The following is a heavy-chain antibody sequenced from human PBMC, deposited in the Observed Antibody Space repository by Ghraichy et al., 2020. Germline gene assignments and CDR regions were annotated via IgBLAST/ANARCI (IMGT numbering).Heavy chain of an antibody. CDR3: ARDRRGLRGRYYYYGMDV. Sequence: LSLTCAASGFTFSSYSMNWVRQAPGKGLEWVSYISSSSSTIYYADSVKGRFTISRDNAKNSLYLQMNSLRDEDTAVYYCARDRRGLRGRYYYYGMDVWGQGTTVTVSS. CDR2: ISSSSSTI. D-gene: IGHD2-8*01. CDR1: GFTFSSYS. V-gene: IGHV3-48*02. J-gene: IGHJ6*02.